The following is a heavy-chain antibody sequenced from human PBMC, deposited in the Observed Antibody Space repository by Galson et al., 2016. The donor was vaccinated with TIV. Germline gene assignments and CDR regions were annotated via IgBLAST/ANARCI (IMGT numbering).Heavy chain of an antibody. CDR3: VRDRLGWH. Sequence: SLRLSCAASGISANNDWMHWVRQSQEKGLVWVARIDTDGTTTYYSDSVKGRFSISRDNAKNTVYLQMNNLIADDTAVYYCVRDRLGWHWGQGTLVTVSS. CDR2: IDTDGTTT. D-gene: IGHD3-16*01. CDR1: GISANNDW. V-gene: IGHV3-74*01. J-gene: IGHJ1*01.